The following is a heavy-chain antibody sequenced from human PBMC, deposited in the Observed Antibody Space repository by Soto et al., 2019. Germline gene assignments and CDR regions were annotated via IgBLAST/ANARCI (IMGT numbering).Heavy chain of an antibody. CDR3: ARITGRHLDY. CDR1: SGSISVTNVF. D-gene: IGHD1-20*01. V-gene: IGHV4-39*01. Sequence: SETLSLTCTVSSGSISVTNVFWGWVRQPPGKGLEWIGNVDYSGTAYFSPSLATRVTFHVDTSKNQLSLTLYSVTAADTAVYYCARITGRHLDYWGQGILVTVS. J-gene: IGHJ4*02. CDR2: VDYSGTA.